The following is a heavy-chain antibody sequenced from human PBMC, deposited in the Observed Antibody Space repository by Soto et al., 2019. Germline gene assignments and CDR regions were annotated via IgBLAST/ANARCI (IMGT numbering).Heavy chain of an antibody. CDR3: ARCYDSGSPSCSVWFDP. V-gene: IGHV1-69*12. Sequence: QVQLVQSGAEVKKPGSSVKVSCKASGGTFSSYAISWVRQAPGQGLEWMGGIIPIFGTANYAQKFQGRVTITAXXSXSXXYMELSSLRSEDTAVYYCARCYDSGSPSCSVWFDPWGQGTLVTVSS. CDR2: IIPIFGTA. CDR1: GGTFSSYA. D-gene: IGHD3-22*01. J-gene: IGHJ5*02.